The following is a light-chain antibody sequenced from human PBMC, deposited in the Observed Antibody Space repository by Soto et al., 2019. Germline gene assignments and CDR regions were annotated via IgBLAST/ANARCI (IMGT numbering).Light chain of an antibody. J-gene: IGKJ2*01. V-gene: IGKV3-11*01. Sequence: EIVLTQSPATLSLSPGERATLSCRASQSVSSYLAWYQQKPGQAPRLLIYDASNRATGIPARFSGSGSGTDFTLTISSLEPEDLAIYYCQQRSDWPLTFGRGTKLEIK. CDR2: DAS. CDR3: QQRSDWPLT. CDR1: QSVSSY.